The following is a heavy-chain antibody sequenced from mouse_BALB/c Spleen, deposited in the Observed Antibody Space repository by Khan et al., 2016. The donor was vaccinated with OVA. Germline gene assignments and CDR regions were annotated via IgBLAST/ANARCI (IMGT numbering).Heavy chain of an antibody. D-gene: IGHD4-1*01. J-gene: IGHJ3*01. V-gene: IGHV14-3*02. Sequence: VQLQQSGAELVKPGASVKLSCTASGFNIKDTYMHWVKQRPEQGLEWIGRIDPANGNTKYDPKFPGKATITADTSSNTASLQLNILTSEDTAVYYCARDYWDVFAYWGQEALVTVSA. CDR1: GFNIKDTY. CDR3: ARDYWDVFAY. CDR2: IDPANGNT.